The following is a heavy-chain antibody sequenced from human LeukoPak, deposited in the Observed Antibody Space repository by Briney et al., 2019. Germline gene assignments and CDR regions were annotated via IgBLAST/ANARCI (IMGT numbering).Heavy chain of an antibody. V-gene: IGHV1-8*01. D-gene: IGHD6-13*01. CDR2: MNPNSGNT. CDR1: GYTFTSYD. J-gene: IGHJ6*02. Sequence: SVKVSCKASGYTFTSYDINWVRQATGQRLEWMGWMNPNSGNTAYAQKFQSRVTMTRNTSISTAYMELSSLRYEDTAVYYCARRHSSSWYWDYYYGMDVWSQATTVTVYS. CDR3: ARRHSSSWYWDYYYGMDV.